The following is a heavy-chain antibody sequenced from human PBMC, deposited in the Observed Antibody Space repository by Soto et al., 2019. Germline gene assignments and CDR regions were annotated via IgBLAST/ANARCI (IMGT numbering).Heavy chain of an antibody. CDR1: GYSFTSYW. V-gene: IGHV5-51*01. Sequence: PGESLKISCKGSGYSFTSYWIGWVRQMPGKGLEWMGIIYPGDSDTRYSPSFQGQVTISADKSISTAYLQWSSLKASDTAMYYCARAYYYGSGSYYRTPNYWGQGXLVTVSS. D-gene: IGHD3-10*01. J-gene: IGHJ4*02. CDR2: IYPGDSDT. CDR3: ARAYYYGSGSYYRTPNY.